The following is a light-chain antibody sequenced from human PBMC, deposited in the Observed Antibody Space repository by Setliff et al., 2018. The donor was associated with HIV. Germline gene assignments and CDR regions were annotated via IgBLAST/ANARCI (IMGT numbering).Light chain of an antibody. CDR1: SSDVGGYNY. V-gene: IGLV2-14*01. CDR3: SSYTSSRTYV. Sequence: ALTQPASVSGSPGQSITISCTGTSSDVGGYNYVSWYQQHPGKAPKLMIYEVSYRPSGVSNRFSGSKSGNTASLTISGLQAEDEADYYCSSYTSSRTYVFGTGTKVTVL. J-gene: IGLJ1*01. CDR2: EVS.